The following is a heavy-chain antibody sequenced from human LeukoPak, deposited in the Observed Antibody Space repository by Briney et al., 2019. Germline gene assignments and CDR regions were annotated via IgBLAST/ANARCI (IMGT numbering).Heavy chain of an antibody. CDR2: IKDDGSEK. J-gene: IGHJ4*02. CDR3: ARARPLGVSYYFDY. CDR1: GFTFSSYW. V-gene: IGHV3-7*01. D-gene: IGHD5/OR15-5a*01. Sequence: PGGSLRLSCAASGFTFSSYWMSWVRQAPGKGLEWVANIKDDGSEKRDVDSVKGRFTISRDNAKNSLYLQMNSLRAEDAAVYYCARARPLGVSYYFDYWGQGTLVTVSS.